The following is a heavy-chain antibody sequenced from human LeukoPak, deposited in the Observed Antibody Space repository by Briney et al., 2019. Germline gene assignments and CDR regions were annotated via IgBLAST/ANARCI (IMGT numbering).Heavy chain of an antibody. CDR3: ARGRKNDFWSGYYPYYFDY. CDR1: GYTFTSYD. V-gene: IGHV1-8*01. Sequence: ASVRVSCKASGYTFTSYDINWVRQAAGQGLEWMGWMNPNSGNTDYAQKFQGRVTMTRNTSISTAYMELSSLRSEDTAVYYCARGRKNDFWSGYYPYYFDYWGQGTLVTVSS. CDR2: MNPNSGNT. D-gene: IGHD3-3*01. J-gene: IGHJ4*02.